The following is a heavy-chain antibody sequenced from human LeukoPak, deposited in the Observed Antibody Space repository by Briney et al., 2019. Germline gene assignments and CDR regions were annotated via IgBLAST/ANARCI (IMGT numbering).Heavy chain of an antibody. V-gene: IGHV3-7*01. Sequence: WMXWVRQAPGKGLEWVANIKEDGSEKYYVDSVKGRFSISRDNAKTSLYMQMNSLRAEETAVYYCARARSGSYDYFDYWGQGTLVTVSS. CDR3: ARARSGSYDYFDY. J-gene: IGHJ4*02. D-gene: IGHD1-26*01. CDR1: W. CDR2: IKEDGSEK.